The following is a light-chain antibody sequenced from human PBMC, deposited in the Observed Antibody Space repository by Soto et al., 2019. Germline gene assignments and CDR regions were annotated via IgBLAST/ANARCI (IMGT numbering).Light chain of an antibody. Sequence: QSVLTQPASVSGSPGQSITISCTGTSSDVGGYNYVSWYQQHPGKAPKLMIYEVSNRPSGVSNRFSGSKSGNTASLTISGLKAEDEADYYCSSYTRSSTYVFGTGTKSP. CDR1: SSDVGGYNY. CDR3: SSYTRSSTYV. CDR2: EVS. V-gene: IGLV2-14*01. J-gene: IGLJ1*01.